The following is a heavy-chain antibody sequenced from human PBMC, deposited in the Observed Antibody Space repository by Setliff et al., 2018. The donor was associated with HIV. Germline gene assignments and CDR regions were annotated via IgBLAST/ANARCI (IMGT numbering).Heavy chain of an antibody. D-gene: IGHD2-15*01. Sequence: PGGSLRLSCTASGFTFGDYAMSWVRQAPGKGLEWVGFIRSKAYGGTTEYAASVKGRFTISRDDSKSIAYLQMNSLKTEDTAVYYCAKGGVVVIDYWGQGTLVTVSS. CDR3: AKGGVVVIDY. J-gene: IGHJ4*02. V-gene: IGHV3-49*04. CDR1: GFTFGDYA. CDR2: IRSKAYGGTT.